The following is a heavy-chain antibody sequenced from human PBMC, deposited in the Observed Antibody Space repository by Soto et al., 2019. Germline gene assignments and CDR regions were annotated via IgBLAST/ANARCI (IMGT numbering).Heavy chain of an antibody. CDR1: GFTFSSYS. D-gene: IGHD6-6*01. CDR3: ARADSSSSHPYYFDY. V-gene: IGHV3-21*01. Sequence: EVQLVESGGGLVKPGGSLRLSCAASGFTFSSYSMNWVRQAPGKGLEWVSSISSSSSYIYYADSVKGRFTISRDNAKNSLYLQMNSLRAEDTAVYYCARADSSSSHPYYFDYWGQGTLVTVSS. CDR2: ISSSSSYI. J-gene: IGHJ4*02.